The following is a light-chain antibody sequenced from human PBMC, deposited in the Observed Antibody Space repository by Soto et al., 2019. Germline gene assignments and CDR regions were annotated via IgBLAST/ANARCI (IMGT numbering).Light chain of an antibody. CDR2: GAS. J-gene: IGKJ1*01. CDR3: QQYYNYST. CDR1: QSVPRTY. Sequence: DIVLTQSPGSLSLSPGERATLSFRASQSVPRTYLAWYQQKPGQTPSLLIYGASTRATGIPDRFSGSESGTEFTLTIGSLQPDDFATYFCQQYYNYSTFGQGTKVDIK. V-gene: IGKV3-20*01.